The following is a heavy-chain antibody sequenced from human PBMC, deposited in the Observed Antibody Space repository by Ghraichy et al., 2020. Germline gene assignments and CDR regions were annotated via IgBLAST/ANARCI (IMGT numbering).Heavy chain of an antibody. J-gene: IGHJ4*02. V-gene: IGHV4-34*01. CDR2: INHSGST. CDR1: GGSFSGYY. D-gene: IGHD4-17*01. Sequence: SETLSLTCAVYGGSFSGYYWSWIRQPPGKGLEWIGEINHSGSTNYNPSLKSRVTISVDTSKNQFSLKLSSVTAADTAVYYCARSPSPLYGPQLRAPFDYWGQGTLVTVSS. CDR3: ARSPSPLYGPQLRAPFDY.